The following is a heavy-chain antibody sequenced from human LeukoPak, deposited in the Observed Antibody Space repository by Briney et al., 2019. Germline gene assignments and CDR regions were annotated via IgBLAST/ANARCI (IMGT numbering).Heavy chain of an antibody. J-gene: IGHJ4*02. CDR2: IGVGGDT. Sequence: GGSLRLSCVASGFNFSKNDMHWVRQTTERGLEWVSAIGVGGDTNYADHVKSRVTISRENAKNSVYLQMNSLRAGVTALYFCAKAFDYNGLRGEGGSFDCWGQGALVTVSS. CDR1: GFNFSKND. D-gene: IGHD4-11*01. CDR3: AKAFDYNGLRGEGGSFDC. V-gene: IGHV3-13*01.